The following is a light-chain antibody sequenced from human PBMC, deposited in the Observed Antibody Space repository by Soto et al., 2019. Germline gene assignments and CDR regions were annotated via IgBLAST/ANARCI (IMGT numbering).Light chain of an antibody. CDR3: AALDDSLKGVV. CDR2: NND. Sequence: QSVLTQPPSASGTPGQRVTISCSGSSSNIGSNTVDWYQQLPGTAPKLLIYNNDQRPSGVPDRFSGSKSGTSASLAISGLQSEDEADYYCAALDDSLKGVVFGGGTKLTVL. V-gene: IGLV1-44*01. CDR1: SSNIGSNT. J-gene: IGLJ2*01.